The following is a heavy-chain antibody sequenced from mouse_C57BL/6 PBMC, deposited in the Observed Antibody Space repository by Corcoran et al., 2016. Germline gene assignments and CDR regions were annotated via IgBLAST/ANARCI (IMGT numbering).Heavy chain of an antibody. V-gene: IGHV9-3*01. Sequence: QIQLVQSGPELKKQGETVKILCKAAGYTFTTYGRRWVKQAPGKGLKWMGWINTYSGVPTYADDIKGRFAFSLETSASTAYLQINNLKNEDTATYFCARTWGYDGLYAMDYWGQGTSVTVSS. CDR2: INTYSGVP. J-gene: IGHJ4*01. D-gene: IGHD2-2*01. CDR1: GYTFTTYG. CDR3: ARTWGYDGLYAMDY.